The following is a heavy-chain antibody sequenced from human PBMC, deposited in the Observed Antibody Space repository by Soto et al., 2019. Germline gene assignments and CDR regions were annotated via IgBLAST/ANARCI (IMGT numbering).Heavy chain of an antibody. CDR2: IYYSGST. CDR3: ARRYGASFDY. V-gene: IGHV4-59*01. CDR1: GGSISSYY. J-gene: IGHJ4*02. Sequence: PSETLSLTCTVSGGSISSYYWSWIRQPPGKGLEWIGYIYYSGSTNYNPSLKSRVTISVDTSKNQFSLKLSSVTAADTAVYYCARRYGASFDYWSQGTLVTVS. D-gene: IGHD4-17*01.